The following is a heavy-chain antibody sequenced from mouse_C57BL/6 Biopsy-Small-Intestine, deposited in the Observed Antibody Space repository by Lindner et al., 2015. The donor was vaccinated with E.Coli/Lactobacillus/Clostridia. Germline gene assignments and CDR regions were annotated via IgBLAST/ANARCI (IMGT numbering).Heavy chain of an antibody. D-gene: IGHD1-1*01. CDR2: ISYSGST. CDR3: ARGRYYGSSLYYAMDY. Sequence: VQLQESGPGLAKPSQTLSLTCSVTGYSTTSDYWNWIRKFPGNKLEYMGYISYSGSTYYNPSLKSRISITRDTSKNQYYPQLNSVTTEDTATYYCARGRYYGSSLYYAMDYWGQGTSVTVSS. V-gene: IGHV3-8*01. J-gene: IGHJ4*01. CDR1: GYSTTSDY.